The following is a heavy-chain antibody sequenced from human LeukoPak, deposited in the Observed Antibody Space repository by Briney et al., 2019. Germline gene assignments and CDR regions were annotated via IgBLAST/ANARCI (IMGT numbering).Heavy chain of an antibody. V-gene: IGHV3-21*01. CDR1: GFTSSSYS. CDR3: GLIAAAYNWFDP. D-gene: IGHD6-13*01. CDR2: ISSSSSYI. J-gene: IGHJ5*02. Sequence: GGSLRLSCAASGFTSSSYSMNWVRQAPGKGLEWVSSISSSSSYIYYADSVKGRFTISRDNAKNSLYLQMNSLRAEDTAVYYCGLIAAAYNWFDPWGQGTLVTVSS.